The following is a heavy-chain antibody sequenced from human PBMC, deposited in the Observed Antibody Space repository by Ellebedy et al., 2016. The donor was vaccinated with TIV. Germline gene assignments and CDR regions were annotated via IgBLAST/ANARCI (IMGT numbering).Heavy chain of an antibody. J-gene: IGHJ4*02. CDR1: GHTFTSYA. CDR3: ARGGSSWYIDFDY. D-gene: IGHD6-13*01. Sequence: ASVKVSCKASGHTFTSYAMHWVRQAPGQRLEWMGWINAGNGNTKYAQKFQGRVTMTRDTSISTAYMELSRLRSDDTAVYYCARGGSSWYIDFDYWGQGTLVTVSS. V-gene: IGHV1-3*01. CDR2: INAGNGNT.